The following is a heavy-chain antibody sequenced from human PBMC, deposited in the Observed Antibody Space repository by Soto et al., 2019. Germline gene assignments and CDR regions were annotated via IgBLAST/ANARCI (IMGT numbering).Heavy chain of an antibody. V-gene: IGHV3-23*01. CDR2: ISGSGGAT. Sequence: GGSLRLSCAASGFTFSNYAMSWVRQAPGKGLEWVSTISGSGGATYYADSVKGRFTISRDNSKNTLYLQMNSLRAEDTALYYCAGTGGNSGAFDFSGQGTMVTVSS. CDR1: GFTFSNYA. J-gene: IGHJ3*01. D-gene: IGHD2-21*02. CDR3: AGTGGNSGAFDF.